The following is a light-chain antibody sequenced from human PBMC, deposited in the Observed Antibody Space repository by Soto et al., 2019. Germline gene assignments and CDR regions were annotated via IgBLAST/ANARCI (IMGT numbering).Light chain of an antibody. CDR2: SNN. CDR1: SSNIGSNT. J-gene: IGLJ3*02. CDR3: ASWDDNLNGGV. Sequence: QSVLTQPPSASGTPGQRVTISCSGSSSNIGSNTVNWYQQLPGTAPKLLIYSNNQRPSGVPDRFSGSKSGTSASLAINGLHSEDEADYYCASWDDNLNGGVFGGGTKLTVL. V-gene: IGLV1-44*01.